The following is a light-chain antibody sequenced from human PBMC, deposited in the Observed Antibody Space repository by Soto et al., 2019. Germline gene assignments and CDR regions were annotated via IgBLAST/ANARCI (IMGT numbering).Light chain of an antibody. CDR2: DAS. CDR3: QQYDNLPIT. J-gene: IGKJ5*01. CDR1: QDISNY. V-gene: IGKV1-33*01. Sequence: DIQMTQSPSSLSASVGDRVTITCQASQDISNYLNWYQQKPGKAPKLLIYDASNLETGVPSRFSGSGSGKDFNFPINSLQPEDIATYYCQQYDNLPITFGQGTRLEIK.